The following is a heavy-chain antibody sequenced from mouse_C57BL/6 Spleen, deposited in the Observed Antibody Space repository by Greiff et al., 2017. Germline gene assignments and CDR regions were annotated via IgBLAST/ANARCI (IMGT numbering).Heavy chain of an antibody. J-gene: IGHJ2*01. Sequence: QVHVKQSGAELVRPGASVTLSCKASGYTFTDYEMHWVKQTPVHGLEWIGAIDPETGGTAYNQKFKGKAILTADKSSSTAYMELRSLTSEDSAVYYCARSIRQLRLEGFFDYWGQGTTLTVSS. D-gene: IGHD3-2*01. CDR1: GYTFTDYE. V-gene: IGHV1-15*01. CDR2: IDPETGGT. CDR3: ARSIRQLRLEGFFDY.